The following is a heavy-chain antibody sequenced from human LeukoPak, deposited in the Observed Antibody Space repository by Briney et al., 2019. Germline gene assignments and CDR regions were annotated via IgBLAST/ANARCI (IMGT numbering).Heavy chain of an antibody. CDR2: INPSGGST. D-gene: IGHD3-10*01. CDR3: ARVPTYYYGSGSNYFGY. J-gene: IGHJ4*02. Sequence: GASVKVSCKASGYTFTSYYMHWVRQAPGQGLEWMGIINPSGGSTSYAQKFQGRVTMTGDTSTSTVYMELSSLRSEDTAVYYCARVPTYYYGSGSNYFGYWGQGTLVTVSS. V-gene: IGHV1-46*01. CDR1: GYTFTSYY.